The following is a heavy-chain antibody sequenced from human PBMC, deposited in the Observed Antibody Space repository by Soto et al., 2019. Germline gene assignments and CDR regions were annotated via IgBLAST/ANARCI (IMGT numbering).Heavy chain of an antibody. CDR2: TTGSGANK. CDR3: AKDGDFGEDGPAEYFEH. J-gene: IGHJ1*01. CDR1: GFTFKNYG. D-gene: IGHD4-17*01. Sequence: EVNLLESGGGLVQPGESLRISCVGSGFTFKNYGMTWVRQAPGKGLEWVSGTTGSGANKHYADSVRGRFTICRDNSKKTLYLEMKSLRVEDTAVYYCAKDGDFGEDGPAEYFEHWGQGTLVTVSS. V-gene: IGHV3-23*01.